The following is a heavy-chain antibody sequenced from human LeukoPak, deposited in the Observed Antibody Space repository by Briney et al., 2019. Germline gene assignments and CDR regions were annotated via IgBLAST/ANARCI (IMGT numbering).Heavy chain of an antibody. CDR3: ARGYYYDSSGYYYYPKDYYYYYYMDV. D-gene: IGHD3-22*01. CDR2: ISAYNGNT. J-gene: IGHJ6*03. V-gene: IGHV1-18*01. Sequence: ASVKVSCKASSYTFTSYGISWVRQAPGQGLEWMGWISAYNGNTNYAQKLQGRVTMTTDTSTSTAYMELRSLRSDDTAVYYCARGYYYDSSGYYYYPKDYYYYYYMDVWGKGTTVTISS. CDR1: SYTFTSYG.